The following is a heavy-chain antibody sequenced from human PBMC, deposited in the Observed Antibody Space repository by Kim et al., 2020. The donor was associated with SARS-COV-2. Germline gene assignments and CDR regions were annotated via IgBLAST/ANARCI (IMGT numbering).Heavy chain of an antibody. CDR3: ARDHGYCSGGSCYSGGDFFDY. CDR1: GGSISSSNW. J-gene: IGHJ4*02. V-gene: IGHV4-4*02. D-gene: IGHD2-15*01. CDR2: IYHSGST. Sequence: SETLSLTCAVSGGSISSSNWWSWVSQPPGKGLEWIGEIYHSGSTNYNPSLKSRVTISVDKTKNQFSLKLSSVTAADTAVYYCARDHGYCSGGSCYSGGDFFDYWGQGTLVTVSS.